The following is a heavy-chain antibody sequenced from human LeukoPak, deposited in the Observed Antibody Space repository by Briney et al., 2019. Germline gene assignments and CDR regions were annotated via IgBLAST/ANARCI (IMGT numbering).Heavy chain of an antibody. V-gene: IGHV1-2*02. CDR3: ARGSNDYVWGSYRLCDY. CDR1: GYTFNAYY. CDR2: INPNSGVT. Sequence: ASVKVSCKTSGYTFNAYYMYWVRQAPGQGLEWMGWINPNSGVTKYAQKFQGRVTMTRDTSSTTVFMELSRLQSDDTAVYYCARGSNDYVWGSYRLCDYWGQGTLVTVSS. D-gene: IGHD3-16*02. J-gene: IGHJ4*02.